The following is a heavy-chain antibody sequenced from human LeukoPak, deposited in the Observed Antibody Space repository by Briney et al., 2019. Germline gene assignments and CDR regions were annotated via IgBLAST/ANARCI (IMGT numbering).Heavy chain of an antibody. CDR1: GFTFNNYA. J-gene: IGHJ4*02. D-gene: IGHD2-21*01. V-gene: IGHV3-48*03. CDR2: IGSNGDDK. Sequence: GGSLRLSCAGSGFTFNNYANNGVRQAPGKGLEWLSYIGSNGDDKLYADSVKGRFTISRDDAKNSVYLQMNILRDEDTALYYCARDLDCDEDFDYWGQGTLVTVSS. CDR3: ARDLDCDEDFDY.